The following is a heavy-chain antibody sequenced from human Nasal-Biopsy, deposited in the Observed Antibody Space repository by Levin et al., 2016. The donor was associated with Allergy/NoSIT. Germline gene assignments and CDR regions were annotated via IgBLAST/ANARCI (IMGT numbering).Heavy chain of an antibody. CDR3: GRGNWDDYYFDY. Sequence: SETLSLTCTVSGASISDGDNYWSWIRQAPGKGLELIGYIYYSATTFYNPSLKSRVTISVDTSRNQVSLRLISVTAADTAVYYCGRGNWDDYYFDYWGQGTLVTVSS. D-gene: IGHD1-1*01. V-gene: IGHV4-30-4*01. J-gene: IGHJ4*02. CDR1: GASISDGDNY. CDR2: IYYSATT.